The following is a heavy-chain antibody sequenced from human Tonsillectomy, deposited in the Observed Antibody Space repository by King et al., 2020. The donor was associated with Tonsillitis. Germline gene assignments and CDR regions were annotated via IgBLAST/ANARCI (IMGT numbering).Heavy chain of an antibody. CDR1: GFTFSSYG. CDR2: ISYVGSNK. Sequence: VQLVESGGGVVQPGRSLRLSCAASGFTFSSYGMHWVRQAPGKGLEWVAVISYVGSNKYYADSVKGRFTISRDNSKNTLYLQMNSLRAEDTAVYYCAKDEYSSSSVFYWGQGTLVTVSS. D-gene: IGHD6-6*01. V-gene: IGHV3-30*18. CDR3: AKDEYSSSSVFY. J-gene: IGHJ4*02.